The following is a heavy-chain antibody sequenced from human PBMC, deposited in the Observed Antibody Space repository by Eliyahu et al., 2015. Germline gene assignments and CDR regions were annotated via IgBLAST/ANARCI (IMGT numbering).Heavy chain of an antibody. CDR3: ARIPSADTYPYYYYGMDV. CDR2: IIPILGIA. CDR1: GGTFSSYA. V-gene: IGHV1-69*04. J-gene: IGHJ6*02. D-gene: IGHD2-2*01. Sequence: QVQLVQSGAEVKKPGSSVKVSCKASGGTFSSYAISWVRQAPGQGLEWMGRIIPILGIANYAQKFQGRVTITADKSTSTAYMELSSLRSEDTAVYYCARIPSADTYPYYYYGMDVWGQGTTVTVSS.